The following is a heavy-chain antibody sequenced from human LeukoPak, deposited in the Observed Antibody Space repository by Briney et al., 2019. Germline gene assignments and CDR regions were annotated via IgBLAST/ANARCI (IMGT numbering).Heavy chain of an antibody. CDR1: GGSISSGDYY. CDR3: ARARGYAWPTYDAFDI. D-gene: IGHD5-12*01. Sequence: PSETLSLTCTVSGGSISSGDYYWSWIRQPPGKGLEWIGYIYYSGSTYYNPSLKSRVTISVDTSKNQFSLKLSSVTAADTAVYYCARARGYAWPTYDAFDIWGQGTMVTVSS. J-gene: IGHJ3*02. V-gene: IGHV4-30-4*01. CDR2: IYYSGST.